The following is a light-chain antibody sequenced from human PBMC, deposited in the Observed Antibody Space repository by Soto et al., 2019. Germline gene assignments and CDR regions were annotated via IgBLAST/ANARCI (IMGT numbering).Light chain of an antibody. CDR1: QSVSSSY. CDR2: GAS. V-gene: IGKV3-20*01. J-gene: IGKJ1*01. CDR3: QQYGSSPRT. Sequence: EIVLTQSPGTLSLSPGERATLSCRASQSVSSSYLAWYQQKPGQAPRLLIYGASSRATGIPDRFSGSGSGTEFTLTISRLEPEDFALYYCQQYGSSPRTFGQGTQVEIK.